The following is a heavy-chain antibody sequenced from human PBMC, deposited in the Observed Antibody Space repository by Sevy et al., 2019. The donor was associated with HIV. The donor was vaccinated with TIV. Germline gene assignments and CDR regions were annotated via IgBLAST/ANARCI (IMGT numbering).Heavy chain of an antibody. D-gene: IGHD1-26*01. J-gene: IGHJ6*03. CDR1: GYSFTSYW. CDR3: ARRATGRGYYYYYMDV. V-gene: IGHV5-51*01. Sequence: GESLKISCKGSGYSFTSYWIGWVRQMPGKGLEWMGIIYPGDSDTRYSPSFQGQVTISADKSISTAYLQWSSLKASETAMYYCARRATGRGYYYYYMDVWGKGTTVTVSS. CDR2: IYPGDSDT.